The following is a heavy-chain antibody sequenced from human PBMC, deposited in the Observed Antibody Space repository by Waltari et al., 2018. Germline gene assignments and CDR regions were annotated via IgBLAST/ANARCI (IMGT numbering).Heavy chain of an antibody. D-gene: IGHD2-21*01. Sequence: QVQLQESGPGLVKPSETLSLTCAVSGYSISSGYYWGWIRQPPGKGLEWIGSIYHSGSTYYNPSLKSRVTISVDTSKNQFSLKLSSVTAADTAVCYCAGGVVIAAFDYWGQGTLVTVSS. CDR2: IYHSGST. V-gene: IGHV4-38-2*01. CDR3: AGGVVIAAFDY. J-gene: IGHJ4*02. CDR1: GYSISSGYY.